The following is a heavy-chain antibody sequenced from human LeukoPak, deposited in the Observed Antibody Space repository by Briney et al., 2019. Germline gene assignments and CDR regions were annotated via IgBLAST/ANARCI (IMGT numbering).Heavy chain of an antibody. V-gene: IGHV4-4*07. CDR1: GGSISTYY. Sequence: TASETLSLTCTVSGGSISTYYWTWIRQPAGKGLEWIGPIYTSGSTNYNPSLKSRVTMSVDTSKNQFSLKLSSVTAADTAVYYCTIGPNYYNNPRRYFEYWGQGILVTVSS. CDR2: IYTSGST. D-gene: IGHD3-22*01. CDR3: TIGPNYYNNPRRYFEY. J-gene: IGHJ4*02.